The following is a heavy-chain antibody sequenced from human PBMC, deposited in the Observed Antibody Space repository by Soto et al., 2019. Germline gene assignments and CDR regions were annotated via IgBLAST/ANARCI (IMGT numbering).Heavy chain of an antibody. J-gene: IGHJ6*02. V-gene: IGHV3-33*01. CDR2: IWHDASHE. D-gene: IGHD3-3*01. CDR3: AREGRGEWIDYYYDGMDV. Sequence: QVQLVESGGGVVQPGTSLTLSCAASGFDFSNFVMHWVRQAPGKGLECVAVIWHDASHEYYGDSVQGRFTISRDNSKHLPHLQMHCLRAEDTAVYYCAREGRGEWIDYYYDGMDVWCHGTGVTVSS. CDR1: GFDFSNFV.